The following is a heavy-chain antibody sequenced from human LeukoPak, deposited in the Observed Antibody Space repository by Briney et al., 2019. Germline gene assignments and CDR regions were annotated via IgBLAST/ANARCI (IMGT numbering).Heavy chain of an antibody. D-gene: IGHD2-2*01. CDR2: INHSGST. CDR1: GGSFSGYY. CDR3: ARAGGYCSSTSCYHWFDP. Sequence: SQTLSLTCAVYGGSFSGYYWSWIRQPPGKGLEWIGEINHSGSTNYNPSLKSRVTISVDTSKNQFSLKLSSATAADTAVYYCARAGGYCSSTSCYHWFDPWGQGTLVTVSS. J-gene: IGHJ5*02. V-gene: IGHV4-34*01.